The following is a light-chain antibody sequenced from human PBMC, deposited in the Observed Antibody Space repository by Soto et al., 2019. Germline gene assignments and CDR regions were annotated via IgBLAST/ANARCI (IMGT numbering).Light chain of an antibody. V-gene: IGLV2-14*01. J-gene: IGLJ1*01. CDR2: DVS. CDR1: SSDVGGYNY. Sequence: QSALTQPASLSGSPGQSITISCTGTSSDVGGYNYVSWYQQHPGKAPKLMIYDVSNRPSGVSNRFSGSKSGNTASLTITGLQAEDEAHYYCSSYTSSSTLYVFGTGTKLTVL. CDR3: SSYTSSSTLYV.